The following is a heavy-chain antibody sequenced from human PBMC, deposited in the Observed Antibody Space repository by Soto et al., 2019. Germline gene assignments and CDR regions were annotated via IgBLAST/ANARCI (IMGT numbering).Heavy chain of an antibody. V-gene: IGHV4-31*03. D-gene: IGHD2-2*02. CDR2: IYHSGNT. J-gene: IGHJ4*02. CDR1: GGSITTGGYY. Sequence: QVQLQESGPGLVKPSQTLSLTCTVSGGSITTGGYYWSWIRQHPGKGLERTGNIYHSGNTYYNPSLKSRLTISVDTSKNPFSLMVDSVTAADTAVYYCARARFQVLYGKPYFDSWGQGTLVTVSS. CDR3: ARARFQVLYGKPYFDS.